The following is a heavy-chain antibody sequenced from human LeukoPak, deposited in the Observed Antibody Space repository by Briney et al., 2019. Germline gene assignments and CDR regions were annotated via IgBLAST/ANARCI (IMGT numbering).Heavy chain of an antibody. V-gene: IGHV3-74*01. CDR3: AKGDSSDYWSAIDY. CDR2: INRDGRST. J-gene: IGHJ4*02. Sequence: GGSLRVSCAASGFTFSNYWMHWVRQAPGKGLVWVSRINRDGRSTNYADSVKGRFTISRDNAKNTVFLQMNSLRAEDTAVYYCAKGDSSDYWSAIDYWGQGTLVTVSS. CDR1: GFTFSNYW. D-gene: IGHD3-22*01.